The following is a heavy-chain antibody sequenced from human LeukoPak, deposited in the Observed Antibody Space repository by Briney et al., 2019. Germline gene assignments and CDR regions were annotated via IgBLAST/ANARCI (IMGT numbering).Heavy chain of an antibody. CDR1: GYTFTGYY. V-gene: IGHV1-2*02. Sequence: ASVKVSCKASGYTFTGYYMHWVRQAPGQGLEWMGWINPNSGGTNYAQNFQGRVTMTRDTSISTAYTELDRLRFDDTAVYYCARDSGEVPDYWGQGTLVTVSS. J-gene: IGHJ4*02. D-gene: IGHD3-10*01. CDR2: INPNSGGT. CDR3: ARDSGEVPDY.